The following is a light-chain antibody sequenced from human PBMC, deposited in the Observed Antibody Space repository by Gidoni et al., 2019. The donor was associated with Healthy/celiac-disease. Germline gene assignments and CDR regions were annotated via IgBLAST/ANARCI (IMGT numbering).Light chain of an antibody. CDR1: KSISSW. CDR2: KAS. J-gene: IGKJ1*01. V-gene: IGKV1-5*03. CDR3: QQYNSYSGT. Sequence: DIQMPQSPSTLSASVGDRVTITCRASKSISSWLAWYQQKPGKAPKLLIYKASSLESGVPSRVSGRGAGTEFTLTISSLQPDDFATYYCQQYNSYSGTFGQGTKVEIK.